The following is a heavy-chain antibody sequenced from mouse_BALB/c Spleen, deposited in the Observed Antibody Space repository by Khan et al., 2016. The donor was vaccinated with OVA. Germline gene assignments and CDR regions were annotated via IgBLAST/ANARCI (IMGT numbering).Heavy chain of an antibody. J-gene: IGHJ1*01. CDR3: AGISSYWYSDF. D-gene: IGHD6-2*01. CDR2: INTYTGEP. V-gene: IGHV9-1*02. CDR1: GFTFTNYG. Sequence: QVQLKQSGPELKKPGETVKISCKASGFTFTNYGMNWVKQAPGKDLKWMGWINTYTGEPTYGDDFKGRFVLSLETSASTAYLQISNLINEDMATYFCAGISSYWYSDFWGAGTTVTVSS.